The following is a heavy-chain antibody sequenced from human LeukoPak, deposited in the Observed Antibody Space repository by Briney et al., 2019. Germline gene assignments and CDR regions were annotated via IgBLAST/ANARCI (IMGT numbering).Heavy chain of an antibody. CDR3: AALDTAKIRDPAY. CDR2: IKGDGSDE. V-gene: IGHV3-7*01. J-gene: IGHJ4*02. Sequence: GGSLRLSCAASGFMFAANWMSWVRQAPGKGLEWVDNIKGDGSDEYYADAVRGRFTTSRDNAKNSLYLQMNSLRVDDTAVYFCAALDTAKIRDPAYWGQGTLVTVSS. D-gene: IGHD5-18*01. CDR1: GFMFAANW.